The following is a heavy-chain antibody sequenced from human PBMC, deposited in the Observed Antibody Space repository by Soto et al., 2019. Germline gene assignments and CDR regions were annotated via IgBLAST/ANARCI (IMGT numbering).Heavy chain of an antibody. Sequence: PGGSLRLSCAASGFTLTNYDMSWVRQAPGKGLEWVSGTSGSGATTYYADSVRGRFTISRDNSKNTLYLQMNSLSAEDTAVYYCARDIPAGHGMDVWGQGTTVTVSS. CDR1: GFTLTNYD. CDR2: TSGSGATT. CDR3: ARDIPAGHGMDV. J-gene: IGHJ6*02. V-gene: IGHV3-23*01. D-gene: IGHD6-13*01.